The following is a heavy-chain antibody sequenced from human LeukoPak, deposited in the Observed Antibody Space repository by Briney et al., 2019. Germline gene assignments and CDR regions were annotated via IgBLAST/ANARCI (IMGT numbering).Heavy chain of an antibody. CDR3: ARGRGYGGNYLRAFDI. D-gene: IGHD1-26*01. Sequence: SETLSLTCTVPGGSIGSYFWSWIRQPPGKGLEWIGYNSGSTKYHPSLKSRVTISVDTSKNQLSLKLSSVTAADTAVYYCARGRGYGGNYLRAFDIWGQGTMVSVSS. J-gene: IGHJ3*02. CDR1: GGSIGSYF. CDR2: NSGST. V-gene: IGHV4-59*08.